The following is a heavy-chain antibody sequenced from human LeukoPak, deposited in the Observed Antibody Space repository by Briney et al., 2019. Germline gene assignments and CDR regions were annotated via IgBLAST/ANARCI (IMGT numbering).Heavy chain of an antibody. Sequence: SETLSLTCTVSGYSISSGYYWGWIRQPPGKGLEWIGSIYHSGSTYYNPSLKSRVTISVDTPKNQFSLKLSSVTAADTAVYYCARESSSRGEYDYYYYYYMDVWGKGTTVTVSS. CDR3: ARESSSRGEYDYYYYYYMDV. CDR1: GYSISSGYY. CDR2: IYHSGST. V-gene: IGHV4-38-2*02. D-gene: IGHD6-13*01. J-gene: IGHJ6*03.